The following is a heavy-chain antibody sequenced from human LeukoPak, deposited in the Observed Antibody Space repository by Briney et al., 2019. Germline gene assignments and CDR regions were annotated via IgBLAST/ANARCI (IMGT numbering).Heavy chain of an antibody. V-gene: IGHV1-2*02. CDR3: ARASSSWYQGELASDY. D-gene: IGHD6-13*01. Sequence: ASVKVSCKASGYTFTGYYMHWVRQAPGQGLEWMGWINPNSGGTNYAQKFQGRVTMTRDTSISTAYMELRSLRSDDTAVYYCARASSSWYQGELASDYWGQGTLVTVSS. J-gene: IGHJ4*02. CDR2: INPNSGGT. CDR1: GYTFTGYY.